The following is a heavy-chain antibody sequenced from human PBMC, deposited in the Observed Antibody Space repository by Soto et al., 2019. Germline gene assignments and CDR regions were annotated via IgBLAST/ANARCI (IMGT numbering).Heavy chain of an antibody. D-gene: IGHD1-26*01. CDR1: GGSFSGYY. CDR3: ARGYRARVRY. V-gene: IGHV4-34*01. CDR2: INHSGST. Sequence: SETLSLTCAVYGGSFSGYYWSWIRQPPGKGLEWIGEINHSGSTNYNPPLKSRVTISVDTSKNQFSLKLSSVTAADTAVYYCARGYRARVRYWGQGTLVTVSS. J-gene: IGHJ4*02.